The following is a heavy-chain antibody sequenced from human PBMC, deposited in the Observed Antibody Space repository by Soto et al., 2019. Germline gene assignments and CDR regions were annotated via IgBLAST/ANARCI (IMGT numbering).Heavy chain of an antibody. Sequence: VGSLRLSCVASGITFRSRAMNWVRQAPGEGLEWGSAITDTGGDSKYADSVRGRLTISRDNSKNTLYLQMSSLRVDYSAVYYCASGSRDSYPGSRIFDFWGRGSLVTFSS. D-gene: IGHD3-10*01. CDR3: ASGSRDSYPGSRIFDF. CDR2: ITDTGGDS. V-gene: IGHV3-23*01. J-gene: IGHJ4*02. CDR1: GITFRSRA.